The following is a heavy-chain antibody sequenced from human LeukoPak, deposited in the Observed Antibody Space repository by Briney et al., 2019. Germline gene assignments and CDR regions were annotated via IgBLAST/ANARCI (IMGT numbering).Heavy chain of an antibody. CDR1: GGSISSYY. Sequence: SETLSLTCTVSGGSISSYYWSWIRQPPGKGLEWIGYIYYSGSTNYNPSLKSRVTISVDTSKNQFSLKLSSVTAADTAVYYCARAGETQLGAFDIWGQGTMVTVSS. J-gene: IGHJ3*02. CDR3: ARAGETQLGAFDI. D-gene: IGHD5-24*01. V-gene: IGHV4-59*01. CDR2: IYYSGST.